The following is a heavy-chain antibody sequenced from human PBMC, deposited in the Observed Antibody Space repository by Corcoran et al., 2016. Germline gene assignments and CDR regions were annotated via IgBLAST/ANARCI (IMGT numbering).Heavy chain of an antibody. CDR3: ARASLYYDFWSGSFKELYYFDY. CDR2: INHSGST. J-gene: IGHJ4*02. CDR1: GGSFSGYY. V-gene: IGHV4-34*01. Sequence: QVQLQQWGAGLLKPSETLSLTCAVYGGSFSGYYWSWIRQPPGKGLEWIGEINHSGSTNYNPSLKSRVTISVDTSKNQFSLKLSSVTAADKAVYYCARASLYYDFWSGSFKELYYFDYWGQGTLVTVSS. D-gene: IGHD3-3*01.